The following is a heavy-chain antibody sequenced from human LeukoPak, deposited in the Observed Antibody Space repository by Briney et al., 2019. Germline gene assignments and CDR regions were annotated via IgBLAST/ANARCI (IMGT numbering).Heavy chain of an antibody. V-gene: IGHV1-2*02. J-gene: IGHJ4*02. CDR1: GYTFTGYF. CDR3: ARGYCSGGSCYYDY. Sequence: ASVKVSCKASGYTFTGYFMHWVRQAPGQGLEWMGWINPNSGGTNYAQKFQGRVTMTRDTSISTAYMELSRLRSDDTAVYYCARGYCSGGSCYYDYWGQGTLVTVSS. CDR2: INPNSGGT. D-gene: IGHD2-15*01.